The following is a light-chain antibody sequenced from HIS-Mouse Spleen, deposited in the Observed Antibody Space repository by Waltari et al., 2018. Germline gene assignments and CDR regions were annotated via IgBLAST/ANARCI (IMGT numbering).Light chain of an antibody. V-gene: IGLV3-10*01. CDR2: EDS. CDR3: YSTDSSGNHRV. J-gene: IGLJ2*01. Sequence: SYELTQPPSVSLSPGQTARITCSGDALPKKYAYWYQQKSGQAPGLVIYEDSKRPPGIPERFSGSSSGTMATLTISGAQVEDEADYYCYSTDSSGNHRVFGGGTKLTVL. CDR1: ALPKKY.